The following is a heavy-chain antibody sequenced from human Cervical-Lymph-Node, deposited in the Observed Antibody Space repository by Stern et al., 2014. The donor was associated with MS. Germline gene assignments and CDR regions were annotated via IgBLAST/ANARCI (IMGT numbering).Heavy chain of an antibody. D-gene: IGHD6-19*01. CDR1: GGTFSSYA. V-gene: IGHV1-69*12. Sequence: QDPFGQSGAEVKEPGSSVKGSWKASGGTFSSYAISWGRQAPGPGVEWMGGIIPMFGTANYAQKFQGRVTITADESTSTAYMELSSLRSEDTAVYYCARGEKQWLSLWDYWGQGTLVTVSS. CDR2: IIPMFGTA. J-gene: IGHJ4*02. CDR3: ARGEKQWLSLWDY.